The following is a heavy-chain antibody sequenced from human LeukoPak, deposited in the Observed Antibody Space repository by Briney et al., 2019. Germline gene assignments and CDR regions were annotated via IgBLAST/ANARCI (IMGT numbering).Heavy chain of an antibody. J-gene: IGHJ4*02. Sequence: GGSLRLSCAASRFTFSSYSMNWVRQAPGKGLEWVSSISSSGSYIYYADSVKGRFTISRDNAKNSLYLQMNSLRAEDTAIYYCARDSNNYYFGYFDYWGQGTLVTVSS. CDR2: ISSSGSYI. V-gene: IGHV3-21*01. D-gene: IGHD3-22*01. CDR1: RFTFSSYS. CDR3: ARDSNNYYFGYFDY.